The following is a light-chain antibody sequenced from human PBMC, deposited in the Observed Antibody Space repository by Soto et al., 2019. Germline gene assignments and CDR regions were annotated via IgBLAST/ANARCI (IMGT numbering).Light chain of an antibody. CDR2: DTT. Sequence: QSVLTQPPSVSGAPGQRVAISCTGSNSNVGATYDVHWYQQLSGTAPKLLIYDTTNRPAGVPDRFSGSKSGTSASLAITGLQAEDAASYYCQSYDSGLRGSIFGGGTQLTVL. V-gene: IGLV1-40*01. CDR1: NSNVGATYD. CDR3: QSYDSGLRGSI. J-gene: IGLJ2*01.